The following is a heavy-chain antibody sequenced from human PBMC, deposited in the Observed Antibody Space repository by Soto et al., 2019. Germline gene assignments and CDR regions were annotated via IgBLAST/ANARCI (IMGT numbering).Heavy chain of an antibody. D-gene: IGHD3-10*01. CDR1: GGTFSSYA. Sequence: QVQLVQSGAEVKKPGSSVKVSCKASGGTFSSYAISWVRQAPGQGLEWMGGIIPIFGTANYAQKFQGRVTITADESTSTAYMELSSLRSEDTAVYYWARGRTRDDWEFDAFDIWGQGTMVTVSS. CDR2: IIPIFGTA. CDR3: ARGRTRDDWEFDAFDI. J-gene: IGHJ3*02. V-gene: IGHV1-69*12.